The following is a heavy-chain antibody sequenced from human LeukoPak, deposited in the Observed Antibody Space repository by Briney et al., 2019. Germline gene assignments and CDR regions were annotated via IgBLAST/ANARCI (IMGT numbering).Heavy chain of an antibody. CDR1: GFTFSNYA. CDR2: ISGSGGST. D-gene: IGHD2-8*01. V-gene: IGHV3-23*01. CDR3: AKGADRPNGGWADH. Sequence: PGGSLRLSCAASGFTFSNYAMSWVRQAPGKGLEWVSAISGSGGSTYYTDSVKGRFTISRDNSKNTLYLQMNSPRAEDTAVYYCAKGADRPNGGWADHWGQGTLVTVSS. J-gene: IGHJ4*02.